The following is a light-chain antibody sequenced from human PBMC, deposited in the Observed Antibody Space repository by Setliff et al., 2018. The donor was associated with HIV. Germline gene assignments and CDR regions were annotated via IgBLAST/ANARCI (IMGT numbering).Light chain of an antibody. V-gene: IGLV7-46*01. CDR1: TGAVTSGHY. CDR2: ATS. J-gene: IGLJ1*01. CDR3: LFSYSGAVYV. Sequence: AVVTQEPSLTVSPGGTVTLTCGSSTGAVTSGHYAYWFQQKPGQAPRALIYATSNKHSWAPARFSGSLLGGKAALTLSGAQPEDEADYYCLFSYSGAVYVFGTGTKVTVL.